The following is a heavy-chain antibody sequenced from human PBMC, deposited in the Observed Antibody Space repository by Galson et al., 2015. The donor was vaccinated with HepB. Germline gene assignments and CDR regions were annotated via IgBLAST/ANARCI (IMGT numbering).Heavy chain of an antibody. CDR3: ARLVGKQWLGNGGFDF. CDR2: IDWDDDK. J-gene: IGHJ3*01. CDR1: GFTFSSYW. Sequence: LRLSCAASGFTFSSYWMHWVRQAPGKALEWLALIDWDDDKYYSTSLKTRLTISKDTSKNQVVLTMTNMDPVDTAMYYWARLVGKQWLGNGGFDFWGQGTMVTVSS. D-gene: IGHD6-19*01. V-gene: IGHV2-70*20.